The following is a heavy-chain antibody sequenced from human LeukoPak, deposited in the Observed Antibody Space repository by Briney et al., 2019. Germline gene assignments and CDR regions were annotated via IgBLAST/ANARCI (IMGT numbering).Heavy chain of an antibody. CDR2: IYHSGST. D-gene: IGHD3-3*01. Sequence: SETLSLTCIVSDGSISSSNWWSWVRQPPGKGLEWIGEIYHSGSTNYNPSLKSRVTISVDKSKNQFSLKLSSVTAADTAVYYCARAPPEQWLLSGRGAFDIWGQGTMVTVSS. V-gene: IGHV4-4*02. J-gene: IGHJ3*02. CDR3: ARAPPEQWLLSGRGAFDI. CDR1: DGSISSSNW.